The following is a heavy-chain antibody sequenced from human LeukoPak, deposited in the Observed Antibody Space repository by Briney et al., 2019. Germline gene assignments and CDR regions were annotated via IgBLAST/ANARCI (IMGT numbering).Heavy chain of an antibody. CDR2: ISSSSSYI. D-gene: IGHD3-22*01. J-gene: IGHJ6*03. Sequence: GGSLRLSCAASGFTFSSYSMNWVRQAPGKGLEWVSSISSSSSYIYYADSVKGRFTISRDNAKNSLYLQMNGLRAEDTAVYYCARVYYDSSYYYYYMDVWGKGTPVTVSS. CDR1: GFTFSSYS. V-gene: IGHV3-21*01. CDR3: ARVYYDSSYYYYYMDV.